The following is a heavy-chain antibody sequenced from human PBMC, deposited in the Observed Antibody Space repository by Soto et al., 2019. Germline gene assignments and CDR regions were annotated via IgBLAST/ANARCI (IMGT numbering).Heavy chain of an antibody. Sequence: SETLSLTCTVSGGSINTYYWSWIRQPPGKGLEWIGYIYYSGSTNYNPSLKSRVTISVDTSKNQFSLKLSSVTAADTAVYYCVRSFPFDYWGQGTLVTVSS. J-gene: IGHJ4*02. CDR3: VRSFPFDY. V-gene: IGHV4-59*01. CDR1: GGSINTYY. CDR2: IYYSGST. D-gene: IGHD3-10*01.